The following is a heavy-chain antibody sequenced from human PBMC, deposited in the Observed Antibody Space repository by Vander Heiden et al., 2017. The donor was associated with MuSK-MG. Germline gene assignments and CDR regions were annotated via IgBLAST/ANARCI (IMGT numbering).Heavy chain of an antibody. D-gene: IGHD3-16*01. Sequence: QVELQQWGAGLLKPSETLSLTCGVYGGSLSGYYWSWIRQSPGKGLEWIGEINHSGGTNYDPSLKSRVTISLDMSKNQFSLRLTSVTAADTAVYFCARGHSYAIDSWGQGMLVAVSS. CDR1: GGSLSGYY. J-gene: IGHJ4*02. V-gene: IGHV4-34*01. CDR2: INHSGGT. CDR3: ARGHSYAIDS.